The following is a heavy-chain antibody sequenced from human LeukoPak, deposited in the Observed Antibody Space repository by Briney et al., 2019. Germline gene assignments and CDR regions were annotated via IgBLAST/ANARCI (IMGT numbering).Heavy chain of an antibody. J-gene: IGHJ4*02. Sequence: PGGSLRLSCAASGFTFSSYSMNWVRQAPGKGLEWVSYISSSSSTIYYADSVKGRFTISRDNAKNSLYLQMNSLRAEDTAVYYCAKAVNPWEYYFDYRGQGTLVTVSS. CDR1: GFTFSSYS. V-gene: IGHV3-48*01. CDR2: ISSSSSTI. D-gene: IGHD1-14*01. CDR3: AKAVNPWEYYFDY.